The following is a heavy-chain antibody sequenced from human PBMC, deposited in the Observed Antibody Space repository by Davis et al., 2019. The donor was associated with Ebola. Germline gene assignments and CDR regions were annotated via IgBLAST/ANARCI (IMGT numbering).Heavy chain of an antibody. CDR2: IYYSGST. J-gene: IGHJ6*02. CDR3: ARQQAAYNWNDGAYYYGMDV. D-gene: IGHD1-1*01. Sequence: PSETLSLTCTVSGGSISSSSYYWGWIRQPPGKGLEWIGSIYYSGSTYYNPSLKSRVTISVDTSKNQFSLKLSSVTAADTAVYYCARQQAAYNWNDGAYYYGMDVWGQGTTVTVSS. V-gene: IGHV4-39*01. CDR1: GGSISSSSYY.